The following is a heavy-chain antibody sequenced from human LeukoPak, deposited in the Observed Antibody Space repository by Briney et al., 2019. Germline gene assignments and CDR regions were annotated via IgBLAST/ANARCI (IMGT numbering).Heavy chain of an antibody. J-gene: IGHJ4*02. CDR2: INHSGST. V-gene: IGHV4-38-2*02. CDR3: ARASTVTTGVVVY. CDR1: GYSFTSGYY. D-gene: IGHD4-17*01. Sequence: SQTLSLTCTVSGYSFTSGYYWGCIRQPPGEGLEALGNINHSGSTYYNPSLKSRVTISVDTSKNQFSLKLSSVTAADTAVYYCARASTVTTGVVVYWGQRTLVTVSS.